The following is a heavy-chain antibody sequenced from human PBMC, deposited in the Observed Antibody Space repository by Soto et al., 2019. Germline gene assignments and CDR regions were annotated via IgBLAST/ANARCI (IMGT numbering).Heavy chain of an antibody. CDR3: AKDRTSYYCSSGDASDI. Sequence: QVQLVESGGGVVQPGRSLRLSCAASGFIFRGYGMHWVRQAPGKGLEWVAVISDDGSDKYYADSVKGRFTISRDNSKNTLYLKMNSLRAEDTAVYYCAKDRTSYYCSSGDASDIWGHGTMFTVSS. CDR2: ISDDGSDK. J-gene: IGHJ3*02. D-gene: IGHD2-2*01. V-gene: IGHV3-30*18. CDR1: GFIFRGYG.